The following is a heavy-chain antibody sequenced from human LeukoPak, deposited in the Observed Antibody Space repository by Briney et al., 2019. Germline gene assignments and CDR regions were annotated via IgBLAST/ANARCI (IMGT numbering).Heavy chain of an antibody. V-gene: IGHV4-59*01. CDR2: IYYSGST. CDR3: ARDGGRLGATFN. J-gene: IGHJ4*02. Sequence: SETLSLTCTVSGGSISSYYWSWIRQPPGKGLEWIGYIYYSGSTNYNPSLKSRVTISVATSKNQFSLRLSSVTAADTAVYYCARDGGRLGATFNWGQGTLVTVSS. CDR1: GGSISSYY. D-gene: IGHD1-26*01.